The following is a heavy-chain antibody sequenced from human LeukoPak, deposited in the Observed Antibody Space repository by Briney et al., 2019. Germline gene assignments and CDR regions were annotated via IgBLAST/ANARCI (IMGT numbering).Heavy chain of an antibody. J-gene: IGHJ5*02. V-gene: IGHV1-2*02. CDR1: GYTFTGYY. D-gene: IGHD2-15*01. CDR3: ARDICSGGSCYFPRGLFDP. Sequence: ASVKVSCKASGYTFTGYYMHWVRQAPGQGLEWMGWINPNSGGTNYAQKFQGRVTMTRDTSISTAYMELSRLRSDDTAVYYCARDICSGGSCYFPRGLFDPWGQGTLVTVSS. CDR2: INPNSGGT.